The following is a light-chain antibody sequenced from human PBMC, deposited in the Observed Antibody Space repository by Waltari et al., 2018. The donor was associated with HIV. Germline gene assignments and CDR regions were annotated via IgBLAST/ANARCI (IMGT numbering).Light chain of an antibody. CDR2: SNN. CDR1: SSTLGMNT. CDR3: ATWDDSLKGYV. J-gene: IGLJ1*01. Sequence: VLTPPPSASTTPGQRVTSTWSGSSSTLGMNTLHWYEQLPGAAPKLLIYSNNQRPSGVPDRFSGSKSGTSASLAISGLHSDDEADYYCATWDDSLKGYVFGTGTKVTVL. V-gene: IGLV1-44*01.